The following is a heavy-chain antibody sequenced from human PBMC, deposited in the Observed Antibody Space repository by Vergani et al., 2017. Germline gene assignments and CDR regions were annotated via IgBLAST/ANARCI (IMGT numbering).Heavy chain of an antibody. CDR3: ARARCIETCYMSNWLDS. CDR1: GFTFINAW. Sequence: EVQLVESGGGLVKPGGSLRLSCAASGFTFINAWMTWVRQAPGKGLGWVGRIKSKTDGGTTYYAAPVKGKFTISRDNAQNTLYLQMNSLRVEDTGVYYCARARCIETCYMSNWLDSWGQGTLVTVSS. J-gene: IGHJ5*01. V-gene: IGHV3-15*05. CDR2: IKSKTDGGTT. D-gene: IGHD3-9*01.